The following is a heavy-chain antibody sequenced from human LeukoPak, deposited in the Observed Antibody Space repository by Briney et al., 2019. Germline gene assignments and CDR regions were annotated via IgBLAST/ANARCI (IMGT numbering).Heavy chain of an antibody. D-gene: IGHD1-26*01. CDR3: AKNGQSGFSFDP. Sequence: SETLSLTCAVYGGSLNGYYWSWIRQPPGKGLEWIGEGGNNGGTKFNPSLKSRVTISTDTSKDQFSLKLSSVTAADTAVYYCAKNGQSGFSFDPWGQGTLVTVSS. J-gene: IGHJ5*02. V-gene: IGHV4-34*01. CDR1: GGSLNGYY. CDR2: GGNNGGT.